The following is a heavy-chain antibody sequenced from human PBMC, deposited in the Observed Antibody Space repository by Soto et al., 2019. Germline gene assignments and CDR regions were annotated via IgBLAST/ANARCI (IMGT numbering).Heavy chain of an antibody. V-gene: IGHV2-5*02. Sequence: QITLKESGPTLVKPTQTLTLTCTFSGFSLSTSGVGVGWIRQPQGKALEWLALIYWDDDKRYSPSLKSRLTITKYTSKNQVVLTMTNMDPVDTATYYCAHRRGSGYYYYYMDVWVKGTTVTVSS. CDR3: AHRRGSGYYYYYMDV. D-gene: IGHD6-25*01. CDR1: GFSLSTSGVG. CDR2: IYWDDDK. J-gene: IGHJ6*03.